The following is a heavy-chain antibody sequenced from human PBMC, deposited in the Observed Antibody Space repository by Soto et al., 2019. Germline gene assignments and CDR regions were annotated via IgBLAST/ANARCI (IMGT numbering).Heavy chain of an antibody. Sequence: QVQLVESGGGVVQPGRSLRLACGASGFTFSSYAMHWVRQAPGKGLEWVPVISYAGSKKYYADSVKGRFTISRDNSKNTLYLQMNSLRAEDTAVYYCARDEGRGYSLNYYYGRDVWGRGTTVTVSS. V-gene: IGHV3-30-3*01. CDR2: ISYAGSKK. CDR1: GFTFSSYA. D-gene: IGHD5-18*01. J-gene: IGHJ6*02. CDR3: ARDEGRGYSLNYYYGRDV.